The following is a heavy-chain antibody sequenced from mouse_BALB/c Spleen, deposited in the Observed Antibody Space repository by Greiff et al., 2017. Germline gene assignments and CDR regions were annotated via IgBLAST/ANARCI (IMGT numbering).Heavy chain of an antibody. Sequence: EVQRVESGGGLVKPGGSLKLSCAASGFTFSSYAMSWVRQTPEKRLEWVASISSGGSTYYPDSVKGRFTISRDNARNILYLQMSSLRSEDTAMYYCARGPPYGSSYDYWGQGTTLTVSS. J-gene: IGHJ2*01. CDR3: ARGPPYGSSYDY. CDR2: ISSGGST. D-gene: IGHD1-1*01. V-gene: IGHV5-6-5*01. CDR1: GFTFSSYA.